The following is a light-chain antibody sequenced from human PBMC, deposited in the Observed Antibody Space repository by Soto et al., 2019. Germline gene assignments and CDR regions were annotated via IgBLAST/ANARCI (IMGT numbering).Light chain of an antibody. J-gene: IGKJ4*01. CDR2: KAS. V-gene: IGKV1-5*03. CDR3: QQSYSTPPIT. CDR1: QTISSW. Sequence: DIQMTQSPSTLSGSVGDRVTITCRASQTISSWLAWYQQKPGKAPKLLIYKASTLKSGVPSRFSGSGSGTEFTLTISSLQPDDFATYYCQQSYSTPPITFGGGTKVEIK.